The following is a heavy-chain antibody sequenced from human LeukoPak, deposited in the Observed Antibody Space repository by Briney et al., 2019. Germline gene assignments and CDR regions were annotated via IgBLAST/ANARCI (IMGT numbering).Heavy chain of an antibody. CDR3: AKDLASYYYDSSGSTPYFDY. D-gene: IGHD3-22*01. V-gene: IGHV3-74*01. Sequence: PGGSLRLSCAASGFTFSNYWVHWVRQAPGKGLVWVSRINRDGSTTNYADSVKGRFTISRDNSKNTLYLQMNSLRAEDTAVYYCAKDLASYYYDSSGSTPYFDYWGQGTLVTVSS. CDR1: GFTFSNYW. J-gene: IGHJ4*02. CDR2: INRDGSTT.